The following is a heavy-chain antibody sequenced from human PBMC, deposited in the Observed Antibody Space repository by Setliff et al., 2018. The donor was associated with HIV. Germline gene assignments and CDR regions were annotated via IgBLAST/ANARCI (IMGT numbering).Heavy chain of an antibody. J-gene: IGHJ2*01. V-gene: IGHV4-61*10. D-gene: IGHD6-6*01. Sequence: SETLSLTCTVSGGSLNTGTYYWSWIRQPAGKGLEWIGHIYITEDTDYNPSLRSGVTISVYTSKNQFSLRLTSLTAADTAVYYCTRDVVIGPRRLYYYLDLWGRGTLVTVSS. CDR1: GGSLNTGTYY. CDR2: IYITEDT. CDR3: TRDVVIGPRRLYYYLDL.